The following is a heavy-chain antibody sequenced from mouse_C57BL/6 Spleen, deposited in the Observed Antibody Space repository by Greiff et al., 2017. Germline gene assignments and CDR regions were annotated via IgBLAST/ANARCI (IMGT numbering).Heavy chain of an antibody. Sequence: QVQLKQSGAELVRPGTSVKVSCKASGYAFTNYLIAWVKQRPGQGLEWIGVINPGSGGTNYNEKFKGKATLTADKSSSPAYMQRSRLTSEDSAVYFCARRYDYDVWFAYWGQGTLVTVSA. V-gene: IGHV1-54*01. CDR2: INPGSGGT. CDR1: GYAFTNYL. D-gene: IGHD2-4*01. J-gene: IGHJ3*01. CDR3: ARRYDYDVWFAY.